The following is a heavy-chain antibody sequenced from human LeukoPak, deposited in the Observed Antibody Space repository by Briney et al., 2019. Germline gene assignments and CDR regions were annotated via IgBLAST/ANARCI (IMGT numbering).Heavy chain of an antibody. CDR3: ARRSYDFWSGYHTEWFDP. CDR1: GYSISSGYY. D-gene: IGHD3-3*01. J-gene: IGHJ5*02. CDR2: IYHSGST. V-gene: IGHV4-38-2*01. Sequence: PSETLSLTCAVSGYSISSGYYWGWIRQPPGKGLEWIGSIYHSGSTYYNPSLKSRVTISVDTSKKQFSLKLSSVTAADTAVYYCARRSYDFWSGYHTEWFDPWGQGTLVTVSS.